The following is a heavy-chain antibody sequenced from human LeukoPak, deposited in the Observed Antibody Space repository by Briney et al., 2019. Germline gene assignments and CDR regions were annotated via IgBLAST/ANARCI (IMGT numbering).Heavy chain of an antibody. CDR1: GFTFNNYA. J-gene: IGHJ4*02. V-gene: IGHV3-23*01. CDR3: AKIPKGGYFDY. CDR2: ISPSGDST. D-gene: IGHD2-2*01. Sequence: GRSLRLFCAASGFTFNNYAMNWVRQAPGKGLEWVSHISPSGDSTYYAGSVKGRFTISRDSSKNTLSLQMNSLRAEDTAVYYCAKIPKGGYFDYWGQGTLVTVSS.